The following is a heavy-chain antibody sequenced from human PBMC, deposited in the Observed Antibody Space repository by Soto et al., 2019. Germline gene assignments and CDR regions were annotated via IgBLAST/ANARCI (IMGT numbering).Heavy chain of an antibody. V-gene: IGHV2-26*01. D-gene: IGHD1-26*01. CDR1: GFSLSNVRMG. CDR3: ARHVRAVGARPLDF. J-gene: IGHJ4*02. CDR2: IFSNDEK. Sequence: QVTLKESGPVLVKPTETLTLTCTVSGFSLSNVRMGVSWIRQPPGKALEWLAHIFSNDEKSYSTSLKSKLTISKATSKSQVVLTMTNMDPVDTATYYCARHVRAVGARPLDFWGQGTLVTVSS.